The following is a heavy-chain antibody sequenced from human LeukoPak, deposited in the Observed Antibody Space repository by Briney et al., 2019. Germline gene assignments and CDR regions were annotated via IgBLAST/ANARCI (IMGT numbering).Heavy chain of an antibody. V-gene: IGHV4-59*01. Sequence: SETLSLTCTVSGGSFSSYYWSWIRQPPGKGLEWSGYIYYSGSTNYNPSLKSRVTISVDTSKNQFSLKLSSVTAADTAVYYCAIGTYDILTGYLNYFDYWGQGTLVTVSS. CDR1: GGSFSSYY. CDR2: IYYSGST. CDR3: AIGTYDILTGYLNYFDY. D-gene: IGHD3-9*01. J-gene: IGHJ4*02.